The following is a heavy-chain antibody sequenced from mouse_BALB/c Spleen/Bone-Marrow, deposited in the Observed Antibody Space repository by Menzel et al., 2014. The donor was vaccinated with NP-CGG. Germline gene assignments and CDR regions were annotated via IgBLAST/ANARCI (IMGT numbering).Heavy chain of an antibody. J-gene: IGHJ2*01. CDR2: INPSNGRT. V-gene: IGHV1S81*02. CDR3: ARGFDY. CDR1: GYTFTNYW. Sequence: QVQLQQSGAELVKPGASVKLSCKASGYTFTNYWMHWVKQRPRQGLEWIGEINPSNGRTNYNEKFKSKATLTVDKSSSTAYMQLSSLTSEDSAVYYCARGFDYWGQGTTLTVSS.